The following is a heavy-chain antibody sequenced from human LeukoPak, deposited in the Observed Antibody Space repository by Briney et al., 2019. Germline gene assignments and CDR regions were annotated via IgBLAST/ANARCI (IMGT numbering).Heavy chain of an antibody. J-gene: IGHJ6*03. D-gene: IGHD3-3*01. CDR2: IYYSGST. CDR3: ARGGSYYDFWSGYYDYYYYMDV. Sequence: SETLSLTCIISGGSISSYYWSWIRQPPGQGLEWNGYIYYSGSTNYNPSLKSRVTISVDTSKNQFSLRLTSVTAADTAVYYCARGGSYYDFWSGYYDYYYYMDVWGKGTTVTVSS. CDR1: GGSISSYY. V-gene: IGHV4-59*01.